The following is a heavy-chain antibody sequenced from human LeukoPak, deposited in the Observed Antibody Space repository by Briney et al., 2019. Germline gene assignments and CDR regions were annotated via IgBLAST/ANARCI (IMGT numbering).Heavy chain of an antibody. D-gene: IGHD1-26*01. CDR3: AKDLGRYRNNFFDY. Sequence: PGRCLRVSCAASVFTFSSIAMSWVRRAPDKGLEWGSTISGSGGGTYYADSVKGRFTISRDDSKNTLYLQMNSLRADDTAVYYCAKDLGRYRNNFFDYWGQGNLVTVSS. J-gene: IGHJ4*02. CDR1: VFTFSSIA. CDR2: ISGSGGGT. V-gene: IGHV3-23*01.